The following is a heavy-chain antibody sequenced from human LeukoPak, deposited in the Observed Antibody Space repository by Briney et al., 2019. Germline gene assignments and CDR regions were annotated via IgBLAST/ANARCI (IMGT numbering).Heavy chain of an antibody. Sequence: ASVKVSCKASGYTFTSYGISWVRQAPGQGLEWMGWISAYNGNTNYAQKLQGRVTMTTDTSTSTAYMELRSLRSDDTAVYYCARDSIVLMVYAMPNWFDPWGQGTLVAVSS. V-gene: IGHV1-18*01. CDR1: GYTFTSYG. D-gene: IGHD2-8*01. CDR2: ISAYNGNT. J-gene: IGHJ5*02. CDR3: ARDSIVLMVYAMPNWFDP.